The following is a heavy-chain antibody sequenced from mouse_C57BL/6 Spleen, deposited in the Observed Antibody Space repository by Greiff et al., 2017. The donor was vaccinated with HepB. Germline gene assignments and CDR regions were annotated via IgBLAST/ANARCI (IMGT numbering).Heavy chain of an antibody. CDR1: GFTFSDFY. V-gene: IGHV7-1*01. J-gene: IGHJ3*01. CDR3: ARDDHYYGSSYPFAY. Sequence: EVNVVESGGGLVQSGRSLRLSCATSGFTFSDFYMEWVRQAPGKGLEWIAASRNKANDYTTEYSASVKGRFIVSRDTSQSILYLQMNALRAEDTAIYYCARDDHYYGSSYPFAYWGQGTLVTVSA. CDR2: SRNKANDYTT. D-gene: IGHD1-1*01.